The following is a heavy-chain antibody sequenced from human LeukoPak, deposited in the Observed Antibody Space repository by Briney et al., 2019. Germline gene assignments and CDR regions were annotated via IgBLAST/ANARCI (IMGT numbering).Heavy chain of an antibody. V-gene: IGHV4-61*02. D-gene: IGHD2-8*01. CDR1: GGSISSGSYY. CDR2: IYTSGST. CDR3: ARGIVLMVYAPDYMDV. J-gene: IGHJ6*03. Sequence: SETLSLXCTVSGGSISSGSYYWSWIRQPAGKGLEWIGRIYTSGSTNYNPSLKSRVTISVDTSKNQFSLKLSSVTAADTAVYYCARGIVLMVYAPDYMDVWGKGTTVTVSS.